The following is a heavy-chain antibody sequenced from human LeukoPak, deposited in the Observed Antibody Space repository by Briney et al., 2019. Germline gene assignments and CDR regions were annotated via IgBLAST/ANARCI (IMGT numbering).Heavy chain of an antibody. CDR1: GFTFSSYA. CDR3: VKSSHGSGTYYGGFDY. V-gene: IGHV3-23*01. J-gene: IGHJ4*02. D-gene: IGHD3-10*01. CDR2: ISGSGVST. Sequence: PGGSLRLSCAASGFTFSSYAMSWVRQAPGKGLEWVLAISGSGVSTYYGDSAKGRFTISRDNSKTTLYLQMNSLRGEATAVYYGVKSSHGSGTYYGGFDYWGQGTLATVST.